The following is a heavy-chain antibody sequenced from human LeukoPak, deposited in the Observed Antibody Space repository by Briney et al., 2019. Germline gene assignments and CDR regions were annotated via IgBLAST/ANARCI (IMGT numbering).Heavy chain of an antibody. D-gene: IGHD6-13*01. Sequence: SETLSLTCTVSGGSIGSYYWSWIRQPSGKGLEWIGYIYYSGSTNYNPSLKSRVTISVDTSKNQFSLKLSSVTAADTAVYYCAREWQQLVYDYWGQGTLVTVSS. J-gene: IGHJ4*02. CDR2: IYYSGST. V-gene: IGHV4-59*01. CDR3: AREWQQLVYDY. CDR1: GGSIGSYY.